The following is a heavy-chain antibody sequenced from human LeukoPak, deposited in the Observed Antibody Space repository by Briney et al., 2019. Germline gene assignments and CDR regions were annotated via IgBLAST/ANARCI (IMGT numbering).Heavy chain of an antibody. D-gene: IGHD7-27*01. Sequence: SQTLSFTCAISGDSVSSNSAAWTWIRKSPSRGLEWLGRTSYRSRWHHDYAVSVKGRIIVDADTSKNHFSLRLSSVTPEDTAVYYCARGSVWGLGEYFACWGQGTLVTVSS. CDR1: GDSVSSNSAA. CDR2: TSYRSRWHH. CDR3: ARGSVWGLGEYFAC. J-gene: IGHJ4*02. V-gene: IGHV6-1*01.